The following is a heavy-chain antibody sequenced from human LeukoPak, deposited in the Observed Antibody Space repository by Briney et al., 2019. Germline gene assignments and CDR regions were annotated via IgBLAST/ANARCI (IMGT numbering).Heavy chain of an antibody. Sequence: SETLSLTCTVSGGSINSYYWNWIRQPPGKGLELIGYIYYSGSPTYNLSPKSRVTISVDTSKNQFSLQLSSVTAADTAVYYCAGDVMSTALDAFDVWGQGTMVTVSS. V-gene: IGHV4-59*01. CDR1: GGSINSYY. J-gene: IGHJ3*01. CDR2: IYYSGSP. D-gene: IGHD2/OR15-2a*01. CDR3: AGDVMSTALDAFDV.